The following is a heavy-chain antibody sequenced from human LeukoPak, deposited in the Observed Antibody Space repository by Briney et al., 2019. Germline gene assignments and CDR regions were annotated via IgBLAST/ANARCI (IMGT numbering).Heavy chain of an antibody. CDR1: GFTFSSYE. CDR3: ARGVTMIVVVDAFDI. CDR2: ITGSGSTI. V-gene: IGHV3-48*03. J-gene: IGHJ3*02. Sequence: GGSLRLSCAASGFTFSSYEMNWVRQAPGKGLEWLAHITGSGSTIYYADSVKGRFTISRDNVKNSLYLQMNSLRAEDTAVYYCARGVTMIVVVDAFDIWGQGTMVTVSS. D-gene: IGHD3-22*01.